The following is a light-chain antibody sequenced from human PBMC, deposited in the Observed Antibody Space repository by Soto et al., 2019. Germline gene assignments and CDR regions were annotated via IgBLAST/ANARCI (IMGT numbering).Light chain of an antibody. Sequence: IQMTQSPASLSASVGDRVTITCRASQSIGNYLNWYQQKPGKAPDLLIYSASTLQSGVPSRFSGSGSGTEFTLTISSLQPDDFATYYCQQYNSYAITCGQGTRRE. CDR1: QSIGNY. V-gene: IGKV1-39*01. CDR3: QQYNSYAIT. J-gene: IGKJ5*01. CDR2: SAS.